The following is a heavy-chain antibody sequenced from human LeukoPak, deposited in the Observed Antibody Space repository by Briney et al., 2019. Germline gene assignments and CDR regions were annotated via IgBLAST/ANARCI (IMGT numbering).Heavy chain of an antibody. CDR1: GXTVSSNS. J-gene: IGHJ4*02. CDR2: IYTGGTT. V-gene: IGHV3-66*01. Sequence: PGGSLRLSCAASGXTVSSNSMSWVRQAPGKGLVWVSAIYTGGTTYYADSVKGKFTISRDNSKNTLYLQMNSLRAEDTAVYYCARDVAAPGGVYFDYWGQGTLVTVSS. D-gene: IGHD3-16*01. CDR3: ARDVAAPGGVYFDY.